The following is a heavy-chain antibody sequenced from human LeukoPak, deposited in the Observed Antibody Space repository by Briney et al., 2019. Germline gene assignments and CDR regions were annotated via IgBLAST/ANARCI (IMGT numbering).Heavy chain of an antibody. D-gene: IGHD3-22*01. V-gene: IGHV3-23*01. Sequence: PGGSLRLSCVVSRLTFNSNAMYWVRQAPGKGLEWVSGISVSGGSEYYADSVKGRFSDSRDNSKHTVYLQMNSLRAEDTAVYFCASHAHDYDSSGYFDSWGQGALVTVSS. J-gene: IGHJ4*02. CDR3: ASHAHDYDSSGYFDS. CDR2: ISVSGGSE. CDR1: RLTFNSNA.